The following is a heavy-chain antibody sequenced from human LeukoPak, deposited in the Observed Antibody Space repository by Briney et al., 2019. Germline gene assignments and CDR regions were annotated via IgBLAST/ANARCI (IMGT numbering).Heavy chain of an antibody. CDR3: AIGTKRLRFNWYFDL. V-gene: IGHV4-34*01. CDR1: GGSFSGYY. Sequence: ASETLSLTCAVYGGSFSGYYWSWIRQPPGKGLEWIGEINHSGSTYYNPSLKSRVTISVDRSKNQFSLKLSSVTAADTAVYYCAIGTKRLRFNWYFDLWGRGTLVTVSS. D-gene: IGHD5-12*01. J-gene: IGHJ2*01. CDR2: INHSGST.